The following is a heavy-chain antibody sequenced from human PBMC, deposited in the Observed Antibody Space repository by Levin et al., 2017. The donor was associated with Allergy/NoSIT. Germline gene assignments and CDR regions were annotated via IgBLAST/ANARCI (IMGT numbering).Heavy chain of an antibody. CDR2: ISSSGTYI. V-gene: IGHV3-21*01. CDR1: GFTFSTYR. Sequence: ASVKVSCAGSGFTFSTYRLNWVRQAPGKGLEWVSSISSSGTYIYYAESAKGRFTISRDNAKNSLYLQMNSLRAEDTAVYYCARGDDAFDMWGQGTVVTVSS. J-gene: IGHJ3*02. CDR3: ARGDDAFDM.